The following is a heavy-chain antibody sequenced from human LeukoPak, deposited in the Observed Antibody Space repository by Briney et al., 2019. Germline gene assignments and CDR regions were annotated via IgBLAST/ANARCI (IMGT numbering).Heavy chain of an antibody. D-gene: IGHD2-2*02. CDR2: IYHSGSA. CDR3: VRYCSSTTCYTRAVDY. V-gene: IGHV4-38-2*02. Sequence: KPSETLSLTCTVSGYSITSGYNWAWIRPPPGKVLEWIGSIYHSGSAYYNPSLKSRVTISVDTSKNQFSLKLSSVTAADTAVYYCVRYCSSTTCYTRAVDYWGQGTLVTVSS. CDR1: GYSITSGYN. J-gene: IGHJ4*02.